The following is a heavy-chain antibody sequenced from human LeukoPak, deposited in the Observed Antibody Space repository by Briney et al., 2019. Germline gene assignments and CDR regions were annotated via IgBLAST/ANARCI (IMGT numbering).Heavy chain of an antibody. Sequence: PGGSLRLSCAASGFTVSSNYMSWVRQAPGQGLEWVSLLYSDGNTYYTDSVKGRFTISRDHSENTLYLQMNNLRAEDTALYYCARGKGYCSRTTCYLPFDYWGQGTLVTVSS. CDR3: ARGKGYCSRTTCYLPFDY. D-gene: IGHD2-2*01. J-gene: IGHJ4*02. CDR2: LYSDGNT. CDR1: GFTVSSNY. V-gene: IGHV3-66*01.